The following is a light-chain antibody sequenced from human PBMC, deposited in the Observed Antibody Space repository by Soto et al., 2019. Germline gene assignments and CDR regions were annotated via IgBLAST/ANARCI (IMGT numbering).Light chain of an antibody. V-gene: IGKV3-20*01. CDR2: GAS. J-gene: IGKJ1*01. Sequence: EIVLTQSPGALSLSPGERAALSCRASQSVSSYLAWYQQKPGQAPRLLIYGASSRASGIPDRFSGSGTGTDFTLTISRLEPEDFAVYYCQQYNSPPQTFGQGTKVEIK. CDR3: QQYNSPPQT. CDR1: QSVSSY.